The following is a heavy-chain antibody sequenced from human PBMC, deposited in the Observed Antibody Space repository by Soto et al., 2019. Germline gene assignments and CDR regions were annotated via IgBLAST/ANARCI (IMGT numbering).Heavy chain of an antibody. D-gene: IGHD6-19*01. Sequence: ASVKVSCKASGYTFTSYYMHWVRQAPGQGLEWMGIINPSGGSTSYAQKFQGRVTMTRDTSTSTVYMELSSLRSEDTAVYYCARESGIAVADPYNWFDPWGQGTMVTVSS. J-gene: IGHJ5*02. CDR1: GYTFTSYY. CDR2: INPSGGST. V-gene: IGHV1-46*01. CDR3: ARESGIAVADPYNWFDP.